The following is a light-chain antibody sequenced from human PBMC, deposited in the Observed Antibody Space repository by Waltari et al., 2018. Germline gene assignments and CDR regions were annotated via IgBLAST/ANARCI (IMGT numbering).Light chain of an antibody. V-gene: IGKV1-5*03. Sequence: DIQMTQSPSTLSASVGDRVTITCRASHSISPWLAWYQQKPGKAPKLLIYEASSLENGVPSRCSGSGSGTEFTLTISSLQPDDFATYYCQQFNTYPIPFGRGTKVDIK. CDR2: EAS. CDR3: QQFNTYPIP. J-gene: IGKJ3*01. CDR1: HSISPW.